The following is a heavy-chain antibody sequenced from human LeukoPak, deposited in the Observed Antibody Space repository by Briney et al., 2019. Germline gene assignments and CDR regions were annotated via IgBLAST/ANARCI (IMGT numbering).Heavy chain of an antibody. CDR2: IYYSGST. Sequence: SETLSLTCTVSGGSISSSSYYWGWIRQPPGKGLEWIGSIYYSGSTYYNPSLKSRVTISVDTSKNQFSLKLSSVTAADTAVYYCAREFRWRWGQGTLVTVSS. CDR3: AREFRWR. J-gene: IGHJ4*02. CDR1: GGSISSSSYY. V-gene: IGHV4-39*07. D-gene: IGHD3-3*01.